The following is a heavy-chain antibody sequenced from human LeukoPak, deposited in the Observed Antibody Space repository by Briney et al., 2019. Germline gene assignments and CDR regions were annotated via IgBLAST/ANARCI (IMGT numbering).Heavy chain of an antibody. J-gene: IGHJ4*02. D-gene: IGHD6-13*01. Sequence: SETLSLTCTVSGGSISSDGYYWSWIRQHPGKGLEWIGYIYYSGSTYYNPSLKSRVTISVDTSKNQFSLKLSSVTAADTAVYYCARDKYSSTGFDYWGQGTLVTVSS. V-gene: IGHV4-31*03. CDR2: IYYSGST. CDR1: GGSISSDGYY. CDR3: ARDKYSSTGFDY.